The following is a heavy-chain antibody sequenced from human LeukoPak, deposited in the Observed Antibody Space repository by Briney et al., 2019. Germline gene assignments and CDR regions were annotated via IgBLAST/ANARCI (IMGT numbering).Heavy chain of an antibody. CDR2: IYYSGST. CDR1: GYSINTGQY. J-gene: IGHJ4*02. V-gene: IGHV4-38-2*02. Sequence: SETLSLTCTVSGYSINTGQYWGWIRQPPGKGLEWIGSIYYSGSTYYNPSLKSRVTISVDTSKNQFSLKLSSVTAADTAVYYCARHSYDSSGYYGDFDYWGQGTLVTVSS. D-gene: IGHD3-22*01. CDR3: ARHSYDSSGYYGDFDY.